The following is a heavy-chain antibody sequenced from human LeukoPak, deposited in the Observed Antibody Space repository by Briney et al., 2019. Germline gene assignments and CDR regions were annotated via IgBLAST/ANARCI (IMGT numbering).Heavy chain of an antibody. V-gene: IGHV3-30*02. J-gene: IGHJ6*03. CDR2: IRYDGSNK. CDR3: AKDSGIYYYHYYMDV. Sequence: GGSLRLSCAASGFTFSSYVMHWVRQAPGKGLEWVAFIRYDGSNKYYADSVKGRFTISRDNSKNTLYLQMNSLRAEDTAVYYCAKDSGIYYYHYYMDVWGKGTTVTVSS. CDR1: GFTFSSYV.